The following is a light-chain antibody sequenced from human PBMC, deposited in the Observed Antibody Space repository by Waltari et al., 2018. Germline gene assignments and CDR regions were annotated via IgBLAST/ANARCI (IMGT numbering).Light chain of an antibody. V-gene: IGLV3-25*03. Sequence: SYELTQPPSVSVSPGQTATITCSGDALPQQFAPWYHQKPGQAPVVVIYKDTERPSGIPERFSGSSSGTTVTLTINGVQAEDEADYYCQSADSSGTWVFGGGTKLTVL. CDR2: KDT. CDR3: QSADSSGTWV. J-gene: IGLJ3*02. CDR1: ALPQQF.